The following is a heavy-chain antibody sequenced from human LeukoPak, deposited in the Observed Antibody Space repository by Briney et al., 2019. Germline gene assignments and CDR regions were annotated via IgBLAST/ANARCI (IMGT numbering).Heavy chain of an antibody. D-gene: IGHD2-8*02. CDR2: INPTTTTT. J-gene: IGHJ4*02. Sequence: ASVKVSCKASGYTLTTNYIHWVRQAPGQGLEWMGIINPTTTTTTYAQKFQGRINMTSDMSTNTVYMELSSLRSEDTAVYFCAKDSYCSGAACYSLDYWGQGTLVTVSS. V-gene: IGHV1-46*01. CDR3: AKDSYCSGAACYSLDY. CDR1: GYTLTTNY.